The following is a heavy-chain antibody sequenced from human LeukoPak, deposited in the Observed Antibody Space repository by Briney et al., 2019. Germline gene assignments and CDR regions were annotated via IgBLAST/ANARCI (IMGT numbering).Heavy chain of an antibody. CDR3: ARTILWLDY. V-gene: IGHV4-59*01. D-gene: IGHD2-21*01. CDR2: IYYSGST. CDR1: GGSISSYY. Sequence: ETLSLTCTVSGGSISSYYWSWIRQPPGKGLEWIGYIYYSGSTNYNPSLKSRVTISVDTSKNQFSLKLSSVTAADTAVYYCARTILWLDYWGQGTLVTVSS. J-gene: IGHJ4*02.